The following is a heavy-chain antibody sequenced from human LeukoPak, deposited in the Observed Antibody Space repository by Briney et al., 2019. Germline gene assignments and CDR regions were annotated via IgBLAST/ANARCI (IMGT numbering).Heavy chain of an antibody. J-gene: IGHJ3*02. Sequence: PGGSLRLSCAASGFTLSSYAMHCVRQAPGKGLEWVTIISYDGTNKYYADSVKGRFTISRDNSKNTLFLQMNSLRAEDTAVYYCARSNYYDSRSWGFDIWGQGTMVTVSS. V-gene: IGHV3-30*04. CDR2: ISYDGTNK. CDR1: GFTLSSYA. D-gene: IGHD3-22*01. CDR3: ARSNYYDSRSWGFDI.